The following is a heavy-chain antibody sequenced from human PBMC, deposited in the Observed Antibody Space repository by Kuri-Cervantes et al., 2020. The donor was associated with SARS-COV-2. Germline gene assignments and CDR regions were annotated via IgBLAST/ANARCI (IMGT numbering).Heavy chain of an antibody. J-gene: IGHJ4*02. CDR2: IYYSGNT. CDR1: GGSIRSGSYY. Sequence: ESLKISCTVSGGSIRSGSYYWGWIRQSPGEGLEWIGSIYYSGNTLYNPSLKSRVTISVDTSKNQFSLKLSSVTAADTAVYYCARAPQYSSRFDYWGQGTLVTVSS. V-gene: IGHV4-39*01. D-gene: IGHD6-13*01. CDR3: ARAPQYSSRFDY.